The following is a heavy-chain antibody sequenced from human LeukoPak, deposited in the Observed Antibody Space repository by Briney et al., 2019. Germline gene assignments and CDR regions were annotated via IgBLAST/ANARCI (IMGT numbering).Heavy chain of an antibody. V-gene: IGHV1-18*01. CDR3: ARDPNYYDSSGRITPFDY. CDR2: ISAYNGNT. CDR1: GCTFTSYG. Sequence: ASVKDSCKASGCTFTSYGISWVRQAPGQGREWMGWISAYNGNTNYAQKLQGRVSMTTDTSTSTAYMQLRSLRSDDTAVYYCARDPNYYDSSGRITPFDYWGEGTQVTVSS. J-gene: IGHJ4*02. D-gene: IGHD3-22*01.